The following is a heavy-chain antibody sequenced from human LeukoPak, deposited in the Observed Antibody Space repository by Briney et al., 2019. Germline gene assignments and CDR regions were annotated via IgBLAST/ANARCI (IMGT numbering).Heavy chain of an antibody. CDR1: GYSFTSYW. J-gene: IGHJ3*02. CDR3: ARRDGYGGNFDAFDI. D-gene: IGHD4-23*01. Sequence: GESLKISCKGSGYSFTSYWIGWVRQMPGKGLEGMGIIYPGDSDTRYSPSFQGQVTISADKSSSTAYLQWSSLKASDTAMYYCARRDGYGGNFDAFDIWGQGTMVTVSS. CDR2: IYPGDSDT. V-gene: IGHV5-51*01.